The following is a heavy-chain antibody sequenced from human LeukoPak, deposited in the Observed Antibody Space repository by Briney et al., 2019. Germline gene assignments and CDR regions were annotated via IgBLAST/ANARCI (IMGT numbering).Heavy chain of an antibody. CDR2: IIPIFGTA. V-gene: IGHV1-69*13. CDR3: ARRYYYDSSGYPRWFDP. Sequence: SVKVSCKASGGTFSSYAISWVRQAPGQGLEWMGGIIPIFGTANYAQKFQGRVTITADESTSTAYMELSSLRSEDTAVYYCARRYYYDSSGYPRWFDPWGQGTLVTVSS. J-gene: IGHJ5*02. CDR1: GGTFSSYA. D-gene: IGHD3-22*01.